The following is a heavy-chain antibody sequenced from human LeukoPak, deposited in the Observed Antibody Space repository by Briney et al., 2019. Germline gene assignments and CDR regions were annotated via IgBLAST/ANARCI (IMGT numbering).Heavy chain of an antibody. J-gene: IGHJ3*02. CDR3: VRDFSSPYYRPGKNDAFDI. V-gene: IGHV3-21*01. D-gene: IGHD3-22*01. CDR1: GFTFSSYT. CDR2: ISGSSNFI. Sequence: KTGGSLRLSCAASGFTFSSYTMNWVRQAPGKGLEWVSSISGSSNFIYYANSVKGRFTISRDNAKNSLSLQMNSLRAEDTAVYFCVRDFSSPYYRPGKNDAFDIWGQGTLVTVSS.